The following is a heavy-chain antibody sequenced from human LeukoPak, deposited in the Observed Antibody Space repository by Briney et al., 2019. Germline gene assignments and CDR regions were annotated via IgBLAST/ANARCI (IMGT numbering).Heavy chain of an antibody. CDR1: GYTFTGYY. J-gene: IGHJ4*02. V-gene: IGHV1-2*02. Sequence: ASVKVSCKASGYTFTGYYMHWVRQAPGQGLEWMGWINPNSGGTKYAQKVQGRVTMTTDTSTTTAYMELRSLRPDDTAVYYCAREKDAFCSDWGQGTLVTVSS. CDR3: AREKDAFCSD. CDR2: INPNSGGT. D-gene: IGHD2-15*01.